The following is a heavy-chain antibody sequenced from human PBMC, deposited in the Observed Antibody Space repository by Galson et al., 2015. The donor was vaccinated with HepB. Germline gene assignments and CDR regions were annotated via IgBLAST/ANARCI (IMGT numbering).Heavy chain of an antibody. CDR2: ISSNGGST. D-gene: IGHD6-19*01. J-gene: IGHJ4*02. CDR1: GFTFSSYA. Sequence: SLRLSCAASGFTFSSYAMHWVRQAPGKGLEYVSAISSNGGSTYYADSVKGRFTISRDNSKNTLYLQMSSLRAEDTAVYYCVKAVKKSVAGTWGDYWGQGTLVTVSS. V-gene: IGHV3-64D*06. CDR3: VKAVKKSVAGTWGDY.